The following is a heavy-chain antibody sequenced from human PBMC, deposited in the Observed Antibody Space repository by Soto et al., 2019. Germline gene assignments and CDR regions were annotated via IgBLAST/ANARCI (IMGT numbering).Heavy chain of an antibody. D-gene: IGHD6-13*01. CDR1: GGSISSYY. V-gene: IGHV4-59*01. CDR3: ARDWDSSSWYRYGMDV. J-gene: IGHJ6*02. CDR2: IYYSGST. Sequence: SETLSLTCTVSGGSISSYYWSWIRQPPGKGLKWIGYIYYSGSTNYNPSLKSRVTISVDTSKNQFSLKLSSVTAADTAVYYCARDWDSSSWYRYGMDVWGQGTTVTVPS.